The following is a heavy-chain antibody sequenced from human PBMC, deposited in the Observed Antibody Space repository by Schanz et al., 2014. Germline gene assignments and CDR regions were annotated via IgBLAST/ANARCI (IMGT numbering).Heavy chain of an antibody. D-gene: IGHD3-3*01. CDR1: GYTFAGHA. CDR3: ARGEARVACSGVVIVPMNV. Sequence: QVQLVQSAPEVKKPGASVKVSCKASGYTFAGHAVHWVRQAPGQGPEWVGWIHTGSGNTKYSQKFEGRVTITRDTSASIVYMELSSLRSEDTAVFFYARGEARVACSGVVIVPMNVWGKGTTVIVSS. CDR2: IHTGSGNT. J-gene: IGHJ6*03. V-gene: IGHV1-3*04.